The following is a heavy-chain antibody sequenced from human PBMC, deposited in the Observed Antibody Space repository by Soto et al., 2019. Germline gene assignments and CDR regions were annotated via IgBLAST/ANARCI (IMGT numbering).Heavy chain of an antibody. Sequence: PGGSLRLSCAASGFTFSSYAMNWVRQAPGKGLEWVSAISGSGVGTYYADSVKGRFTISRDNSKNTLYLQMNSLRVEDTAVYYCAKDILVAAAGTGWFDPWGQGTLVTVSS. CDR1: GFTFSSYA. CDR3: AKDILVAAAGTGWFDP. CDR2: ISGSGVGT. V-gene: IGHV3-23*01. D-gene: IGHD6-13*01. J-gene: IGHJ5*02.